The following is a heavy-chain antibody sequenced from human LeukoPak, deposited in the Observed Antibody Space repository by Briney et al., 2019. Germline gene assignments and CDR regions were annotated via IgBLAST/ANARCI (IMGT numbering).Heavy chain of an antibody. CDR1: GGSFSGYY. V-gene: IGHV4-34*01. Sequence: SETLSLTCAVYGGSFSGYYWSWIRQPPGKGLEWIGEINHSGSTNYNPSLKSRVTISVDTSKNQFSLKLSSVTAADTAVYYCARARGGGSFKNYYYYIDVWGKGTTVTVSS. D-gene: IGHD2-15*01. J-gene: IGHJ6*03. CDR2: INHSGST. CDR3: ARARGGGSFKNYYYYIDV.